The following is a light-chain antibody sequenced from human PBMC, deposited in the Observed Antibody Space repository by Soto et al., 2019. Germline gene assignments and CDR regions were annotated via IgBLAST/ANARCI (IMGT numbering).Light chain of an antibody. V-gene: IGKV3-11*01. CDR2: DAS. Sequence: EIVLTQYPATMSLSPGERATLSCRARQSVSPYLAWYQHKPGQAPRLLIYDASKRATGIPAGFSGSGSGTDFTLTISSLEPEDFAVYYCQQRSNWLTFGGGTKVEIK. CDR3: QQRSNWLT. CDR1: QSVSPY. J-gene: IGKJ4*01.